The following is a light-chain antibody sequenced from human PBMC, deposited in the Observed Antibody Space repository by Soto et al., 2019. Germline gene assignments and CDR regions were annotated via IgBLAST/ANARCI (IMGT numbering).Light chain of an antibody. V-gene: IGLV2-8*01. Sequence: QSALTQPPSASGSPGQSVTISCTGTSSDVGGYNYVSWYQQHPGKAPKLMIYEVTKRPSGVPDRFAGSKSGNTASLIVSGLQAEDEADYYCSSYAGSNLYVFGPGTQLPVL. J-gene: IGLJ1*01. CDR1: SSDVGGYNY. CDR2: EVT. CDR3: SSYAGSNLYV.